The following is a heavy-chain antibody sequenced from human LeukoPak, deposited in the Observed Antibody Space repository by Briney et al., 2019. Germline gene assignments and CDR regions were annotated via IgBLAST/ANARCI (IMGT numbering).Heavy chain of an antibody. CDR2: IYYTGST. J-gene: IGHJ3*02. CDR1: GGSISSSY. CDR3: ARDRLNYYGSGGAFDI. D-gene: IGHD3-10*01. V-gene: IGHV4-59*12. Sequence: SETLSLTRTVSGGSISSSYWSWIRQPPGKGLEWIGYIYYTGSTTYNPSLKSRVTISVDTSKNQFSLKLRSVTAVDTAVYYCARDRLNYYGSGGAFDIWGQGTMVTVSS.